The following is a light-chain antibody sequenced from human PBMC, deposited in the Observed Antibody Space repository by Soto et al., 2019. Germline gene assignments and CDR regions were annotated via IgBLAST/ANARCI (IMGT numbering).Light chain of an antibody. J-gene: IGLJ1*01. CDR3: SSYTSSSTLCV. CDR1: SSDVGGYNY. V-gene: IGLV2-14*01. Sequence: QSALTQPASVSGSPGQSITISCTGTSSDVGGYNYVSWYQQHPGKAPKLMLYEVSNRPPGISNRFSGSKSGNTASLTISGLQAEDEADYYCSSYTSSSTLCVFGTGTKLTVL. CDR2: EVS.